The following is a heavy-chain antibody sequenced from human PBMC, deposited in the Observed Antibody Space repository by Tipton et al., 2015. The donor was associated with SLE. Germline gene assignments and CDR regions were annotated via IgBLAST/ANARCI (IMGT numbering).Heavy chain of an antibody. D-gene: IGHD3-3*01. CDR1: GFTFSNSA. CDR3: AKDFTIVGVNFFDY. V-gene: IGHV3-30-3*01. J-gene: IGHJ4*02. CDR2: ISFDGIKK. Sequence: SLRLSCAASGFTFSNSAMHWVRQAPDKGLEWVALISFDGIKKHYADSVKGRFTISRDNSKNTLFLQMNSLRAEDTAVYYCAKDFTIVGVNFFDYWGQGTLVTVSS.